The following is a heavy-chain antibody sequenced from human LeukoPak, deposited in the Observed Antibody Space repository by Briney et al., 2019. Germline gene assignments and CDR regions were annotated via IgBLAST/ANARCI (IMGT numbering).Heavy chain of an antibody. Sequence: GGSLRLSCAASGFIFSSDWMSWVRQAPGKGRGWVANIKQEGSEKFYVDSVKGRFSIARDNANNSLYLQMHSLTAEDTAVYYCARLDSLRYFDRFLDYWGQGTLVTVSS. D-gene: IGHD3-9*01. CDR2: IKQEGSEK. V-gene: IGHV3-7*01. CDR1: GFIFSSDW. CDR3: ARLDSLRYFDRFLDY. J-gene: IGHJ4*02.